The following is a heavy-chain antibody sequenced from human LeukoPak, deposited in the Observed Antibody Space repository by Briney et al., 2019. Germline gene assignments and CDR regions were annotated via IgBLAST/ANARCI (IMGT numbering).Heavy chain of an antibody. Sequence: GGSLRLSCAASGFTFSSYSMNWVRQAPGKGLEWVSSIRSSSSYIYYAGSVKGRFTISRDNAKNSLYLQMNSLRAEDTALYYCARENPSGDWYADYWGQGTLVTVSS. J-gene: IGHJ4*02. CDR3: ARENPSGDWYADY. CDR1: GFTFSSYS. CDR2: IRSSSSYI. V-gene: IGHV3-21*01. D-gene: IGHD2-21*02.